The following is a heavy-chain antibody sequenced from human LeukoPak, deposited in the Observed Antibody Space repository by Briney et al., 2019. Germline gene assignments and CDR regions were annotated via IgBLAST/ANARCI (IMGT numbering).Heavy chain of an antibody. CDR2: IYTGGNP. D-gene: IGHD1-26*01. J-gene: IGHJ3*02. CDR1: GVTVSNNF. CDR3: ARIQYSGTYSDAFDI. Sequence: PGGSLRFSCVASGVTVSNNFITWVRQAPGKGLQWVSVIYTGGNPRYADSVKGRFTISRDNSKNTLYLQMNNLRAEDTATYYCARIQYSGTYSDAFDIWGQGTVVTVSS. V-gene: IGHV3-53*01.